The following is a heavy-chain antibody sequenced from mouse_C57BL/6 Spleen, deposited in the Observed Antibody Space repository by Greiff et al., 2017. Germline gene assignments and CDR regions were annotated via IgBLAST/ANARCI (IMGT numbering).Heavy chain of an antibody. CDR3: VRYDYDGGLDYYAMDY. D-gene: IGHD2-4*01. CDR2: IRSKSNNYAT. V-gene: IGHV10-1*01. J-gene: IGHJ4*01. Sequence: EVKLLESGGGLVQPKGSLKLSCAASGFSFNTYAMNWVRQAPGKGLEWVARIRSKSNNYATYYADSVKDRFTISRDDSESMLYLQMNNLKTEDTAMYYCVRYDYDGGLDYYAMDYWGQGTSVTVSS. CDR1: GFSFNTYA.